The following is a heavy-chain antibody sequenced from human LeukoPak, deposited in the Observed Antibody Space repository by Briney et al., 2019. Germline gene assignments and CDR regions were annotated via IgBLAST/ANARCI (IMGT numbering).Heavy chain of an antibody. D-gene: IGHD3-9*01. CDR3: ARDPLRYLRVGHNDY. Sequence: GGSLRLSCAASGFTFSNSAMNWVRQVPGKGLEWVSSIDYDSSHIYYAASVRGRFTISRDNARNSVYLQMNSLRVEDTAVYYCARDPLRYLRVGHNDYWGQGTLVVVSS. J-gene: IGHJ4*02. CDR2: IDYDSSHI. V-gene: IGHV3-21*01. CDR1: GFTFSNSA.